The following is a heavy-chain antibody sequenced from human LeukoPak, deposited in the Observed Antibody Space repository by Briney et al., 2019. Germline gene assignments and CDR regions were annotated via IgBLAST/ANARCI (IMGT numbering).Heavy chain of an antibody. CDR1: GFAFSRYA. D-gene: IGHD3-9*01. Sequence: QSGGSLRLSCGASGFAFSRYAMSWVRQAPGKGLEWVSSIISSGDITYYADSVKGRFTISRDNSKNTLYLQMNSLRAEDTAVYYCAKSRYFDWLLPLYYFDYWGQGTLVTVSS. CDR2: IISSGDIT. CDR3: AKSRYFDWLLPLYYFDY. J-gene: IGHJ4*02. V-gene: IGHV3-23*01.